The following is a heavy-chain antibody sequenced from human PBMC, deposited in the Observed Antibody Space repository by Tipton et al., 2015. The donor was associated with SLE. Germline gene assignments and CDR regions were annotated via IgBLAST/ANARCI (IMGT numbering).Heavy chain of an antibody. CDR1: GGSFSGYY. CDR2: INHSGST. Sequence: TLSLTCAVYGGSFSGYYWSRIRQPPGKGLEWIGEINHSGSTNYNPSLKSRVTISADTSKNQFSLKLSSVTAADTAVYYCARHLDGTYGSHAFDIWGQGTMV. CDR3: ARHLDGTYGSHAFDI. V-gene: IGHV4-34*01. D-gene: IGHD1-26*01. J-gene: IGHJ3*02.